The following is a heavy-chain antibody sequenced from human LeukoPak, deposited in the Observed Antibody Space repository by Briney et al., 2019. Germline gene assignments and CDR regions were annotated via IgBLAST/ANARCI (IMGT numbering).Heavy chain of an antibody. V-gene: IGHV3-9*01. Sequence: AGGSLRLSCAASGFTFDDYAMHWVRQAPGKGLEWVSGISWNSGSIGYADSVKGRFTISRDNAKNSLYLQMNSLRAEDTALYYCAKTLRHLNKWFGESIFDYWGQGTLVTVSS. J-gene: IGHJ4*02. D-gene: IGHD3-10*01. CDR1: GFTFDDYA. CDR3: AKTLRHLNKWFGESIFDY. CDR2: ISWNSGSI.